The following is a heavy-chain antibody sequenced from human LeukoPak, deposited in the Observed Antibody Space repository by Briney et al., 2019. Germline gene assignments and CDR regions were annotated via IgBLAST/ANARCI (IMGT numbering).Heavy chain of an antibody. V-gene: IGHV4-34*01. Sequence: PSETLPLTCAVYGGSFSGYYWSWIRQPPGKGLEWIGEINHSGSTNYNPSLKSRVTISVDTSKNQFSLKLSSVTAADTAVYYCARGRGYCSGGSCYWFDPWGQGTLVTVSS. J-gene: IGHJ5*02. CDR3: ARGRGYCSGGSCYWFDP. D-gene: IGHD2-15*01. CDR1: GGSFSGYY. CDR2: INHSGST.